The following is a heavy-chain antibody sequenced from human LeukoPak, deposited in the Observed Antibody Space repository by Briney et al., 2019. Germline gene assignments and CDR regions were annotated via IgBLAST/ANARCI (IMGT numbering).Heavy chain of an antibody. Sequence: PSETLSLTCTVSGGPISTYQWSWLRQPPGKGLEWSGYIYYTGSTNYNPSLRSRVTISLDTSKNQFSLRVNSVTAADTAVYYCARRSTVTPNWFDPWGQGTLVTVSS. D-gene: IGHD4-17*01. V-gene: IGHV4-59*08. CDR1: GGPISTYQ. CDR3: ARRSTVTPNWFDP. CDR2: IYYTGST. J-gene: IGHJ5*02.